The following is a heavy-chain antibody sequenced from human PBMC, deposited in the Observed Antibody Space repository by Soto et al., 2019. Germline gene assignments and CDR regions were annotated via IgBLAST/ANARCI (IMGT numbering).Heavy chain of an antibody. Sequence: SETLSLTCAVSGGSISSGGYSWSWIRQPPGKGLEWIGYIYHGGSTYYNPSLKSRVTISVDRSKNQFSLKLSSVTAADTAVYYCARGPPFLPWGQGTLVTVS. J-gene: IGHJ5*02. D-gene: IGHD3-3*02. CDR3: ARGPPFLP. CDR2: IYHGGST. V-gene: IGHV4-30-2*01. CDR1: GGSISSGGYS.